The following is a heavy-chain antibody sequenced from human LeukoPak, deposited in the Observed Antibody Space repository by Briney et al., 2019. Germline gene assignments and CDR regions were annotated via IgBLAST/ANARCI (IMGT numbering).Heavy chain of an antibody. Sequence: ASVKVSCKASGGTFSSYAISWVRQAPGQGLEWMGRIIPILGIANYAQKFQGRVTITADKSTSTAYMELSSLRSEDTAVYYCARDGARYCGGDCYVDYWGQGTLVTVSS. D-gene: IGHD2-21*01. J-gene: IGHJ4*02. CDR3: ARDGARYCGGDCYVDY. V-gene: IGHV1-69*04. CDR2: IIPILGIA. CDR1: GGTFSSYA.